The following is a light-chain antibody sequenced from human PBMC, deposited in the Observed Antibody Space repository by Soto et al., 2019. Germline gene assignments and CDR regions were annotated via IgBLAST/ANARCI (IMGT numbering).Light chain of an antibody. V-gene: IGKV3-11*01. CDR2: DAS. CDR1: QSRSSY. J-gene: IGKJ4*01. CDR3: QQRSNWPLT. Sequence: EIVLTQSPATRSLSPGERATLSCRASQSRSSYLAWYQQKPGQAPRLRIYDASNRATGIPARFSGSGSGTAFTLTIRSLEPEGFAVYYCQQRSNWPLTFGGGTKVDIK.